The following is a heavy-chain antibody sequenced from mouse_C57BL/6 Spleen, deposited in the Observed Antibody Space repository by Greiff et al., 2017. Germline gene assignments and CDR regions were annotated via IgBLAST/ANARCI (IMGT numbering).Heavy chain of an antibody. J-gene: IGHJ2*01. CDR3: ARLGTGSYYFDY. CDR1: GYTFTSYW. CDR2: IDPSDSYT. V-gene: IGHV1-50*01. Sequence: QVQLQQPGAELVKPGASVKLSCKASGYTFTSYWMQWVKQRPGQGLEWIGEIDPSDSYTNYNQKFKGKATLTVDTSSSTAYMQLSSLTSEDSAVYYCARLGTGSYYFDYWGQGTTLTVSS. D-gene: IGHD4-1*01.